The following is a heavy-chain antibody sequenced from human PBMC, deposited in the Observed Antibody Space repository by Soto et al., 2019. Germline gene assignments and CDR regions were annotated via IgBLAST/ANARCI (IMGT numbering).Heavy chain of an antibody. CDR3: ANQWQWLVSYFDY. J-gene: IGHJ4*02. D-gene: IGHD6-19*01. CDR1: GFTFSSYA. Sequence: EVQLLESGGGLVQPGGSLRLSCAASGFTFSSYAMSWVRQAPGKGLEWVSAISGSGGSTYYADSVKGRFTISRDNSKNTLYLQMNSLRAEDTAVYYCANQWQWLVSYFDYWGQGTLVTVSS. CDR2: ISGSGGST. V-gene: IGHV3-23*01.